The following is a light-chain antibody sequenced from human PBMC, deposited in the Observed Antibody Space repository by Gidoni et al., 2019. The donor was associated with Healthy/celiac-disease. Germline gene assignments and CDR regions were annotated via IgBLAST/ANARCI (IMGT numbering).Light chain of an antibody. CDR1: SGSIASNY. J-gene: IGLJ3*02. Sequence: NFMLTQPHSVSESPGKTVTLPCTGSSGSIASNYVQWYQQRPGSAPTTVIYEDNHRPSGVPDRFSGSIDSSSNSASLTISGLKTEDEADYYCQSYDSSNHWVFGGGTKLTVL. V-gene: IGLV6-57*02. CDR3: QSYDSSNHWV. CDR2: EDN.